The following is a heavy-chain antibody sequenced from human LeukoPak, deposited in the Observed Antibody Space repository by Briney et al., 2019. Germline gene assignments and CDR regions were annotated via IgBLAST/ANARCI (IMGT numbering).Heavy chain of an antibody. CDR3: AREHEDYFDY. CDR1: GFTFSSYW. Sequence: PGGSLRLSCAASGFTFSSYWMTWVRQAPEKGLEWVANIKQDGSGTYYVDSVKGRFTISRDNAKNSLSLQMNSLRAEDTAVYYCAREHEDYFDYWGQGTLVTVSS. CDR2: IKQDGSGT. V-gene: IGHV3-7*01. J-gene: IGHJ4*02.